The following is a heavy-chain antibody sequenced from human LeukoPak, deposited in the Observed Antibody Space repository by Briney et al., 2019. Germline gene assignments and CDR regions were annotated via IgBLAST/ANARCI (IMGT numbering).Heavy chain of an antibody. Sequence: ESGPALVKPTQTLTLTCTFSGFSLSTGGRCVSGIRQPPGKALEWLPRIDWDDDKYYSTSLKTRLTISKDTSKNQVVLTMTNMDPVDTATYYCARIVTMVRGVILFDYWGQGTLVTVSS. D-gene: IGHD3-10*01. V-gene: IGHV2-70*11. CDR3: ARIVTMVRGVILFDY. CDR1: GFSLSTGGRC. J-gene: IGHJ4*02. CDR2: IDWDDDK.